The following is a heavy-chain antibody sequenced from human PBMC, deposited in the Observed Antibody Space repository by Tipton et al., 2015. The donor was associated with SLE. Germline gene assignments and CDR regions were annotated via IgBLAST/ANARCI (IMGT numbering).Heavy chain of an antibody. D-gene: IGHD3-16*01. CDR1: GGSFTGYF. Sequence: TLSLTCAVYGGSFTGYFWTWIRQSPGKGLEWIGEISHSGGTNYNPSLKSRVIISVDTSKNQFSLRLSSLTAADTAVYYRATRGGSFGAGFDYWGQGTLVTVSS. CDR2: ISHSGGT. CDR3: ATRGGSFGAGFDY. J-gene: IGHJ4*02. V-gene: IGHV4-34*01.